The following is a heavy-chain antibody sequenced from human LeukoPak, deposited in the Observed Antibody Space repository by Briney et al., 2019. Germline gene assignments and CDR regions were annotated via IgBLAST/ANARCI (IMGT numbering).Heavy chain of an antibody. Sequence: GVSLRLSCAASGFTFSSYAMSWVRQAPGKGLEWVSAISGSGRSTYYADSVKGRFTISRDNSKDMLYLQMNSLRADDTAVYYCAKDRSYDFWSGYYDYWGQGTLVTVSS. V-gene: IGHV3-23*01. CDR2: ISGSGRST. D-gene: IGHD3-3*01. CDR1: GFTFSSYA. J-gene: IGHJ4*02. CDR3: AKDRSYDFWSGYYDY.